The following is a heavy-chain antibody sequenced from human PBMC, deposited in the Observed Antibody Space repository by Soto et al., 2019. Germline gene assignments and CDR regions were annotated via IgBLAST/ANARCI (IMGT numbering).Heavy chain of an antibody. CDR1: GDSISSYY. Sequence: ETLSRTCTVSGDSISSYYWSWIRQRAGKGLEWIGRIYTSGSTNYNPSLKSRVTMSVDTSKNQFSLKLSSVTAADTAVYYCARGAHQLTTSYCGMDVWGPATTGTVS. CDR3: ARGAHQLTTSYCGMDV. J-gene: IGHJ6*02. CDR2: IYTSGST. V-gene: IGHV4-4*07.